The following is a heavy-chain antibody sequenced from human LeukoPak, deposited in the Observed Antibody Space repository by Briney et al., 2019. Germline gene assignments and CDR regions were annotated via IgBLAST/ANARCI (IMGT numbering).Heavy chain of an antibody. CDR3: ARDHYYYGWGDPDY. CDR1: GFTFGDYA. V-gene: IGHV3-49*04. D-gene: IGHD3-10*01. CDR2: IRSKAYGGTT. Sequence: PGGSLRLSCTASGFTFGDYAMSWVRQAPGKGLEWVGFIRSKAYGGTTEYAASVKGRFTISRDNSKNTVYLHMNSLRPEDTALYYCARDHYYYGWGDPDYWGLGTLVTVSS. J-gene: IGHJ4*02.